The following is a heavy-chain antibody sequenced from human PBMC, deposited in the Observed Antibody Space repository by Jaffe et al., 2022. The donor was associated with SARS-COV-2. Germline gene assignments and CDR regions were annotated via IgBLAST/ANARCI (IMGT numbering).Heavy chain of an antibody. J-gene: IGHJ3*02. CDR1: GYSISSGYH. CDR2: IYFTGTT. D-gene: IGHD2-15*01. V-gene: IGHV4-38-2*02. CDR3: ARDLMVEPATQAFDI. Sequence: QVQLQESGPGLVKPSETLSLTCTVSGYSISSGYHWGWIRQTPGKGLEWIGSIYFTGTTYYNPSLKSRVSISVDTSKDHFSLKLSSVTAADTAVYYCARDLMVEPATQAFDIWGQGTMVTVSS.